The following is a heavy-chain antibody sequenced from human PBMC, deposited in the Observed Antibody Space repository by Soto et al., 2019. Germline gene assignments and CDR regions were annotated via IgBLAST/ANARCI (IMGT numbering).Heavy chain of an antibody. CDR1: GGSISSGDYY. V-gene: IGHV4-30-4*01. D-gene: IGHD4-4*01. CDR2: IYYSGST. Sequence: SETLSLTCPVSGGSISSGDYYWSWIRQPPGKGLEWIGYIYYSGSTYYNPSLKSRVTISVDTSKNQFSLKLSSVTAADTAVYYCARDGDGYNNAFDIWGQGTMVTVSS. J-gene: IGHJ3*02. CDR3: ARDGDGYNNAFDI.